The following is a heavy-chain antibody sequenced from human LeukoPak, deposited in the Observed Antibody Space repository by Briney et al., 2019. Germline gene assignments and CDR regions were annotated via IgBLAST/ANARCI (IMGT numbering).Heavy chain of an antibody. CDR3: ARDRGWFGELNGGMDV. CDR2: IYYSGST. V-gene: IGHV4-59*01. CDR1: GGSISSYY. D-gene: IGHD3-10*01. Sequence: TSETLSLTCTVSGGSISSYYWSWIRQPPGKGLEWIGYIYYSGSTNYNPSLKSRVTISVDTSKNQFSLKLSSVTAADTAVYYCARDRGWFGELNGGMDVWGKGTTVTVSS. J-gene: IGHJ6*03.